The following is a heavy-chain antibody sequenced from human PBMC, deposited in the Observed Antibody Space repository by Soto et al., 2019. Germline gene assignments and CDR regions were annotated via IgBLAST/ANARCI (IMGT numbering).Heavy chain of an antibody. CDR3: AILCPSTTNANYYDSSGYYYDY. J-gene: IGHJ4*02. D-gene: IGHD3-22*01. Sequence: PSETLSLTGAVYGGSFSGYYWGWIRQPPGKGLEWIGEINHSGSTNYNPSLKSRVTISVDTSKNQFSLKLSSVTAADTAVYYCAILCPSTTNANYYDSSGYYYDYCGQGTLVTFSS. CDR1: GGSFSGYY. CDR2: INHSGST. V-gene: IGHV4-34*01.